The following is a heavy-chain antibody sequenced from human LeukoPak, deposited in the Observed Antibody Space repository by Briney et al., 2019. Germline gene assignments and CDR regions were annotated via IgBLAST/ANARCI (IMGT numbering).Heavy chain of an antibody. CDR3: ARGTTGTTDFDY. Sequence: KSGGSLRLSCAASGFTFSDYYMNWIRQAPGKGLEWVSYISTSGTTMSYADSVKGRFTISRDSAKNSLYLQMNSLRAEDTAVYYCARGTTGTTDFDYWGQGTLVTVSP. J-gene: IGHJ4*02. V-gene: IGHV3-11*01. CDR2: ISTSGTTM. CDR1: GFTFSDYY. D-gene: IGHD1-1*01.